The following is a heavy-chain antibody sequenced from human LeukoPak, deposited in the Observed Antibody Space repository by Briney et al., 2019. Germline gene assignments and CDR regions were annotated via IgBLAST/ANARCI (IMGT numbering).Heavy chain of an antibody. CDR1: GGTFSSYA. CDR3: VDSSGYYYDY. CDR2: IIPIFGTA. J-gene: IGHJ4*02. D-gene: IGHD3-22*01. Sequence: SVKVSCKASGGTFSSYAISWVRQAPGQGLEWTGGIIPIFGTANYAQKFQGRVTITADESTSTAYMELSSLRSEDTAVYYCVDSSGYYYDYWGQGTLVTVSS. V-gene: IGHV1-69*13.